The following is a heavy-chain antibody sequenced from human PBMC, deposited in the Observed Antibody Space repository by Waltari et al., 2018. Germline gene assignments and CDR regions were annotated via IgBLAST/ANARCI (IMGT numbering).Heavy chain of an antibody. CDR3: AGAGRISTSPRTEDGWYLDS. V-gene: IGHV3-7*01. CDR1: GFTFSSYW. J-gene: IGHJ4*02. CDR2: GRKGGIEK. D-gene: IGHD1-20*01. Sequence: EVQLLESGGALMQWGGSLRLSCEASGFTFSSYWMSWVRQAPVKGLEWGGGEGWGANGRKGGIEKHDGDVVSGRCTIAGDNAKNLLYLKMSSRRAEDTAEYYCAGAGRISTSPRTEDGWYLDSWGQGTLGTVSS.